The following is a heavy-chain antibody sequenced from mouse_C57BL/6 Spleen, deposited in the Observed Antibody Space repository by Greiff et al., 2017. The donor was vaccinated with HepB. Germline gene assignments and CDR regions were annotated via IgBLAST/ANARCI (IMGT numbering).Heavy chain of an antibody. J-gene: IGHJ2*01. CDR3: ARQGTLFDY. Sequence: VQLKQSGGDLVKPGGSLKLSCAASGFTFSSYGMSWVRQTPDKRLEWVATISSGGSYTYYPDSVKGRFTISRDNAKNTLYLQMSSLKSEDTAMYYCARQGTLFDYWGQGTTLTVSS. CDR1: GFTFSSYG. CDR2: ISSGGSYT. D-gene: IGHD2-14*01. V-gene: IGHV5-6*01.